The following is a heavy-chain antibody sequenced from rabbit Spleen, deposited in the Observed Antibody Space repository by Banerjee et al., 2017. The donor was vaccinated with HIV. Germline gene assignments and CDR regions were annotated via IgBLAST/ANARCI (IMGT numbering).Heavy chain of an antibody. CDR3: ARSTSAAYDL. V-gene: IGHV1S40*01. J-gene: IGHJ6*01. D-gene: IGHD6-1*01. Sequence: YTGSHDTDYASWAKGRFTISTASATTVTLQMTSLTAADTATYFCARSTSAAYDLWGQGTLVTVS. CDR2: YTGSHDT.